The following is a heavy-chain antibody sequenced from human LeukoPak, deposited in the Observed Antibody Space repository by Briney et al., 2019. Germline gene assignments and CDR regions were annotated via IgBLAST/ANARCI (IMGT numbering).Heavy chain of an antibody. D-gene: IGHD3-22*01. V-gene: IGHV1-2*02. J-gene: IGHJ4*02. CDR1: GYTFTGYY. Sequence: GASVKVSCKASGYTFTGYYMHWVRQAPGQGLEWMGWINPNSGGTNYAQKFQGRVTMTRDTSISTAYMELSRLRSDDTAVYYCARDSYDSSGYCGYWGQGTLVTVSS. CDR3: ARDSYDSSGYCGY. CDR2: INPNSGGT.